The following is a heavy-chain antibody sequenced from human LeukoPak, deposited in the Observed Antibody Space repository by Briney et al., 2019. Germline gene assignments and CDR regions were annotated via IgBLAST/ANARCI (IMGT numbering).Heavy chain of an antibody. CDR1: GFSFSHYG. Sequence: GGSLRLSCAASGFSFSHYGIHWVRQAPGKGLEWVTFLQYDGRDEFYADSVRGRFTLSIDKSKNTAYLQMDSLRIEDTAAYFCAQDIPKEQVPGLGPGSWGQGTLVTV. V-gene: IGHV3-30*02. J-gene: IGHJ5*02. CDR2: LQYDGRDE. CDR3: AQDIPKEQVPGLGPGS.